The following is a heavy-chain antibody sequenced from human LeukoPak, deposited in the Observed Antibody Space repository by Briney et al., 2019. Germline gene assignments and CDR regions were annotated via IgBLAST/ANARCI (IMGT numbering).Heavy chain of an antibody. V-gene: IGHV1-58*01. CDR1: GFTFPSSA. D-gene: IGHD3-10*01. Sequence: ASVEVSCKASGFTFPSSAVQWVRQARGQRLEWIGWIVVGSGNTNYAQKFQERVTITRDMSTSTAYMELSSLRSEDTAVYYCAAVGGLLWFGELLGGFDPWGQGTLVTVSS. CDR2: IVVGSGNT. CDR3: AAVGGLLWFGELLGGFDP. J-gene: IGHJ5*02.